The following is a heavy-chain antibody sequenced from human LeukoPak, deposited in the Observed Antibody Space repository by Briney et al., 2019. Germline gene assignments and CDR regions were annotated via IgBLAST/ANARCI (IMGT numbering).Heavy chain of an antibody. D-gene: IGHD6-19*01. Sequence: GASVKVSCTASGYTFTGYYMHWVRQAPGQGLEWMGWINPNSGGTNYAQKFQGRVTMTRDTSISTAYMELSRLRSDDTAVYYCARDNAAVAGRPYDYWGQGTLVTVSS. J-gene: IGHJ4*02. V-gene: IGHV1-2*02. CDR1: GYTFTGYY. CDR2: INPNSGGT. CDR3: ARDNAAVAGRPYDY.